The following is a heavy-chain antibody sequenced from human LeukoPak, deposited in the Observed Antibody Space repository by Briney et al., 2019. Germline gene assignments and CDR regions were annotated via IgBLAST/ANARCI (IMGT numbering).Heavy chain of an antibody. CDR3: ARDLGVFASEETVGDY. J-gene: IGHJ4*02. V-gene: IGHV3-21*01. CDR2: ISGTSAYI. Sequence: GGSLRLSCNASEFTGFSFSSYTMTWVRQAPGKGLEWVSSISGTSAYIYYGSSVRGRFTISRDNAKNSLYLQMNSLRAEDTAVYYCARDLGVFASEETVGDYWGQGTLVTVSS. D-gene: IGHD6-6*01. CDR1: EFTGFSFSSYT.